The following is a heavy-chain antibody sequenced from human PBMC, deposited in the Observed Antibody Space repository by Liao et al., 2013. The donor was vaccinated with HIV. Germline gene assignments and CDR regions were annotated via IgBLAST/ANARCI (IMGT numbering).Heavy chain of an antibody. CDR3: AREYNFFDS. D-gene: IGHD5-18*01. J-gene: IGHJ4*02. CDR2: VSTSGRS. V-gene: IGHV4-4*07. Sequence: QVQLQESGPRLVKPSETLSLTCTVSGGSISGFHWSWVRQPAGKAPEWIGRVSTSGRSIYNPSLETRLTMSIDATRNQFSLKLNSVTAADTAVYYCAREYNFFDSWGQGTLVTVSS. CDR1: GGSISGFH.